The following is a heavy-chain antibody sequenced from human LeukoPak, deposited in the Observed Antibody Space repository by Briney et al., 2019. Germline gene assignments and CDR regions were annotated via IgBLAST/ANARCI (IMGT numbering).Heavy chain of an antibody. CDR1: GYIFTGYY. CDR3: ARGYYDSSDYEYFQH. D-gene: IGHD3-22*01. Sequence: ASVKVSCKASGYIFTGYYMHWVRQAPGQGLEWMGWINSNSGGTKYAQKFQGRVTMTRDTSIITAYMELSRLRSDDTAVYFCARGYYDSSDYEYFQHWGQGTLVAVSS. CDR2: INSNSGGT. V-gene: IGHV1-2*02. J-gene: IGHJ1*01.